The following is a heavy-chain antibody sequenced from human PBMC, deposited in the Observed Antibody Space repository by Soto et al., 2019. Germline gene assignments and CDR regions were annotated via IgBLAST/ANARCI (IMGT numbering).Heavy chain of an antibody. V-gene: IGHV1-69*08. CDR2: IIPALGIT. Sequence: QVQLVRSGATVKRPGSSVRVSCQASGDTFSTHTITWVRQAPGQGLEWVGRIIPALGITTYAQRFQGRVTISAVRSTSTAYMVLSSLTSDDTALYYCARDQYCSVSSCFGYPDVWGGGTAVIVSS. CDR3: ARDQYCSVSSCFGYPDV. J-gene: IGHJ6*04. D-gene: IGHD2-15*01. CDR1: GDTFSTHT.